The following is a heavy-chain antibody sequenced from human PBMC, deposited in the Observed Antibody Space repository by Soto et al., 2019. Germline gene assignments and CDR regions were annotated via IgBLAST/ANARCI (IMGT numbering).Heavy chain of an antibody. CDR2: IDPDDSYT. CDR3: ARLPPPTYCSGSTCSGY. CDR1: GYSFTNYW. V-gene: IGHV5-10-1*01. D-gene: IGHD2-15*01. J-gene: IGHJ4*02. Sequence: PGESLKISCKGSGYSFTNYWIHWVRQMAGKGLEWMGRIDPDDSYTNYSPSFQGHVTISVGKSISTAYLQWSSLQASDTAIYYCARLPPPTYCSGSTCSGYWGQGTLVTVSS.